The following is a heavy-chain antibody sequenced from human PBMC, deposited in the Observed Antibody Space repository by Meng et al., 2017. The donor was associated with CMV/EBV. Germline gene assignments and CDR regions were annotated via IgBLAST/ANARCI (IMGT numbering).Heavy chain of an antibody. V-gene: IGHV3-21*01. CDR2: ISSSSSYI. CDR3: ARDDHVLWFGESGYYYGMDV. D-gene: IGHD3-10*01. Sequence: LKISCAASGFTFSSYSMNWVRQAPGKGLEWVSSISSSSSYIYYADSVRGRFTISRDNAKNSLYLQMNSLRAEDTAVYYCARDDHVLWFGESGYYYGMDVWGQGTTVTVSS. J-gene: IGHJ6*02. CDR1: GFTFSSYS.